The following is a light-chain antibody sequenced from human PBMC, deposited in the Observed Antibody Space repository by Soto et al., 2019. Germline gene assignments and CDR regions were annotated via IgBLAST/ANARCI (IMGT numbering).Light chain of an antibody. V-gene: IGKV1-5*01. CDR2: AAS. CDR1: QSISSW. Sequence: DIQMTQSPSTLSASVGDRVTITCRASQSISSWLAWYQQKPGKAPKLLIYAASSLESGVPSRFSGSGSWTEFTLTVGILQHDDFATYDCQQFNTYLVTVGQGTKVDIK. CDR3: QQFNTYLVT. J-gene: IGKJ1*01.